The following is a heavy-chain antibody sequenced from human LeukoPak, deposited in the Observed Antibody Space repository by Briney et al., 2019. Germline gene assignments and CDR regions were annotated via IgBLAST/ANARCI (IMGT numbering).Heavy chain of an antibody. CDR3: AREGNGEPGFDI. D-gene: IGHD1-14*01. CDR2: INPNSGGT. Sequence: ASVKVSCTASGYTFTGYYMHWVRHAPRQGLEWMGWINPNSGGTNYAQKFQGRVTMTRDTSISTAYMELSRLRSDDTAVYYCAREGNGEPGFDIWGQGTMVTVSS. CDR1: GYTFTGYY. J-gene: IGHJ3*02. V-gene: IGHV1-2*02.